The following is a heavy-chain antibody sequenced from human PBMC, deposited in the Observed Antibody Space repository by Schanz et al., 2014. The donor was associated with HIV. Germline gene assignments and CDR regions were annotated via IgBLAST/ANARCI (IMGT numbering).Heavy chain of an antibody. Sequence: QVQLVQSGAEVKKPGASVKVSCKASGYTFTGYYMHWVRQAPGQGLEWMGWINPNSGGTNYAQKCQGRVTMTRDTSISTAYMELSRLRSDDTAVYYCASGRFDTVIWWGDAFLIWGRGTMVTVSS. D-gene: IGHD5-18*01. CDR3: ASGRFDTVIWWGDAFLI. CDR2: INPNSGGT. CDR1: GYTFTGYY. J-gene: IGHJ3*02. V-gene: IGHV1-2*02.